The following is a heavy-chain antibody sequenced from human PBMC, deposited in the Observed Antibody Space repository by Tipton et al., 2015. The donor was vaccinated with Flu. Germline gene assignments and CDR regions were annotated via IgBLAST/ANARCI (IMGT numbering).Heavy chain of an antibody. CDR3: TRESTVGTY. Sequence: SLRLSCAASGFTVSSKYMSWVRQAPGKGLEWVSNIYNDGTTYCADSVEGRFTISRDNSKNTVHLQMNSLRAEDTAVYYCTRESTVGTYWGQGTLVTVSS. V-gene: IGHV3-53*01. D-gene: IGHD4-11*01. CDR1: GFTVSSKY. CDR2: IYNDGTT. J-gene: IGHJ4*02.